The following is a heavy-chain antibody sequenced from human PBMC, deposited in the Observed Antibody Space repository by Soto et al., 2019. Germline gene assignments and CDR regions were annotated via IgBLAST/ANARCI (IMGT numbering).Heavy chain of an antibody. CDR2: IYNSVTT. CDR3: ARGVEARGVLRWSDT. CDR1: GASTSRSY. V-gene: IGHV4-59*01. J-gene: IGHJ5*02. Sequence: XETLSLTCTVAGASTSRSYWSWIRRPPGKGLEYIGFIYNSVTTNYSPSLKSRATILVDTSKNQLSLKLTSVTAADTAVYYCARGVEARGVLRWSDTRGPGTLVTVS. D-gene: IGHD3-10*01.